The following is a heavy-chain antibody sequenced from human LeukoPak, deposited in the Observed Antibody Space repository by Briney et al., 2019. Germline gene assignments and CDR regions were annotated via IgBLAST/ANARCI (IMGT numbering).Heavy chain of an antibody. J-gene: IGHJ3*01. V-gene: IGHV4-59*11. Sequence: KPSETLSLTCTVSGGSISGHYWSWIRQPPGKRLEWIGYIQSSGSTDYNPSLRSRLTMSVDTSKNQFSLKLDSVTAADTALYYCARGGWSLDFWGQGTMVTVSS. CDR3: ARGGWSLDF. CDR2: IQSSGST. CDR1: GGSISGHY. D-gene: IGHD6-19*01.